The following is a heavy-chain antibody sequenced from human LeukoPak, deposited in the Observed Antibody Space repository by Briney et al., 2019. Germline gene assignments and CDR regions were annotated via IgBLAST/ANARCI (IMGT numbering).Heavy chain of an antibody. Sequence: PSETLSLTCAISGGSISSGNWWTWVRPPPGKGLEWVGEIYLRGNTNYNPSLESRATISVDESKTQLSLRLESVTAADTAVYYCARGTITTVTDSWGPGTLVTVSS. D-gene: IGHD4-17*01. CDR3: ARGTITTVTDS. CDR2: IYLRGNT. V-gene: IGHV4-4*02. CDR1: GGSISSGNW. J-gene: IGHJ4*02.